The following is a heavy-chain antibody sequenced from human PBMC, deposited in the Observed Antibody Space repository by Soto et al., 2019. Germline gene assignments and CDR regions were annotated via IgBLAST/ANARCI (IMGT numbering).Heavy chain of an antibody. V-gene: IGHV3-23*01. J-gene: IGHJ4*02. D-gene: IGHD2-15*01. Sequence: EVQLLESGGGLVQPGGSLRLSCAASGLTFSSYAMSWVRQAPGKGLEWVSSIGSGGITAYADSVKGRFTISRDNSKNTLYLQMNSLRAEDTAVYYCANGNCRGAGSCLSYWGQGTVVTVSS. CDR3: ANGNCRGAGSCLSY. CDR2: IGSGGIT. CDR1: GLTFSSYA.